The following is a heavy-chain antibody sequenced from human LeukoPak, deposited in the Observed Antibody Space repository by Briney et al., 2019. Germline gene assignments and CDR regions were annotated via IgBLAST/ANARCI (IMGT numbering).Heavy chain of an antibody. CDR3: ARVEDMATIGYYFDY. D-gene: IGHD5-24*01. J-gene: IGHJ4*02. CDR1: GGTFSSYA. Sequence: SVKVSCKASGGTFSSYAISWVRQAPGQGLEWMGGIIPIFGTENYAQKFQGRVTISADESTSIAFMELSSMRSEDTAVYYCARVEDMATIGYYFDYWGQGTLVTVSS. CDR2: IIPIFGTE. V-gene: IGHV1-69*13.